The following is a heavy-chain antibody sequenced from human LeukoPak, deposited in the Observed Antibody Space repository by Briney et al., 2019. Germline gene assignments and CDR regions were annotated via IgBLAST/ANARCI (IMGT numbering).Heavy chain of an antibody. V-gene: IGHV3-23*01. CDR2: ISGSGDAT. CDR3: AKGTVGGYDR. CDR1: GFTFSSYT. J-gene: IGHJ5*02. D-gene: IGHD5-12*01. Sequence: GGSLRHSCAASGFTFSSYTMTWVRQASGKGLEWVAAISGSGDATYYADSMRGRFTISRDNAKNTLYLQMNRLRAEDTAIYTCAKGTVGGYDRWGQGTLVTVSS.